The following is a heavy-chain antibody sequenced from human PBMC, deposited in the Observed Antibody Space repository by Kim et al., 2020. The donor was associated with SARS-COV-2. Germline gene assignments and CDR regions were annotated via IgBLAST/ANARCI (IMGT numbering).Heavy chain of an antibody. V-gene: IGHV5-10-1*01. Sequence: GESLKISCKGSGYSFTSYWISWVRQMPGKGLEWMGRIDPSDSYTNYSPSFQGHVTISADKSISTAYLQWSSLKASDTAMYYCARPGSGVYYYYYGMDVWGQGTTVTVSS. CDR3: ARPGSGVYYYYYGMDV. D-gene: IGHD3-10*01. CDR1: GYSFTSYW. CDR2: IDPSDSYT. J-gene: IGHJ6*02.